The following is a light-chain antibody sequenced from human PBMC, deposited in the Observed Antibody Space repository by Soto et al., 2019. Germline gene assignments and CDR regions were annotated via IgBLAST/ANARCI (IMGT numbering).Light chain of an antibody. J-gene: IGKJ4*01. CDR2: AAS. V-gene: IGKV1-17*01. CDR3: LQHNTYPLT. CDR1: QGIRND. Sequence: DLQMTQSPSSLSASVGDRVTITCRASQGIRNDLGWYQQKPGKAPKRLIYAASSLQSGVPSTFIGSRFAAEYTLNISSLPPEDFATYYCLQHNTYPLTFGGGTKVDI.